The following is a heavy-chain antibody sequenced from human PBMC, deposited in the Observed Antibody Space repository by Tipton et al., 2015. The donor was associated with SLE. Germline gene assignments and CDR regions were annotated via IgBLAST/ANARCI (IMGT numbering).Heavy chain of an antibody. J-gene: IGHJ6*03. V-gene: IGHV4-39*07. CDR2: IYYSGST. CDR3: ARASDSSYMDV. Sequence: LRLSCTVSGGSISSSSYYWGWIRQPPGKGLEWIGSIYYSGSTYYNPSLKSRVTISVDTSKNQFSLKLSSVTAADTAVYYCARASDSSYMDVWGKGTTVPVSS. CDR1: GGSISSSSYY.